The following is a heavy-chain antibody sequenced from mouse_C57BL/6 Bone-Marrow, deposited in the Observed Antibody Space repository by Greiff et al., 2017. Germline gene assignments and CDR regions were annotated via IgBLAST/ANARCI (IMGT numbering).Heavy chain of an antibody. D-gene: IGHD6-5*01. CDR3: AGPYDYFDY. Sequence: VQLQQSGPVLVKPGASVKMSCKASGYTFTDYYMNWVKQSHGKSLEWIGVINPYNGGTSYNQKFKGKATLTVDKSSSTAYMELNSLTSEASAVYYCAGPYDYFDYWGQGTTLTVSS. CDR2: INPYNGGT. V-gene: IGHV1-19*01. J-gene: IGHJ2*01. CDR1: GYTFTDYY.